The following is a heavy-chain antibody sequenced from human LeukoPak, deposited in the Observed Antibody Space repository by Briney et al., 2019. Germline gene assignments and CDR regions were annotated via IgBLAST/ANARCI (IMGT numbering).Heavy chain of an antibody. Sequence: PGGSLRLSCAASGFTFNIYAMSWVRQAPGKGLEWVAGISGSGGSTGYADSVKGRFTISRDNSKNTLYLHMNSLRAEDTAVYYCAKDRRIAAAYLFDYWGREPWSASPQ. CDR2: ISGSGGST. CDR3: AKDRRIAAAYLFDY. J-gene: IGHJ4*02. CDR1: GFTFNIYA. D-gene: IGHD6-13*01. V-gene: IGHV3-23*01.